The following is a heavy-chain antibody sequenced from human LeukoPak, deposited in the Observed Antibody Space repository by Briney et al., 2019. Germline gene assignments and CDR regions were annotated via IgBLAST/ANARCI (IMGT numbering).Heavy chain of an antibody. CDR2: IYYSGST. Sequence: SETLSLTCTVSGGSISTYYWSWIRQPPGKGLQWIGYIYYSGSTNYNPSLKSRVTISVGTSKNQFSLKLSSVTAADTAVYYCARSQAYCSSTTCYVNWFDPWGQGTLVTVSS. J-gene: IGHJ5*02. CDR3: ARSQAYCSSTTCYVNWFDP. V-gene: IGHV4-59*01. CDR1: GGSISTYY. D-gene: IGHD2-2*01.